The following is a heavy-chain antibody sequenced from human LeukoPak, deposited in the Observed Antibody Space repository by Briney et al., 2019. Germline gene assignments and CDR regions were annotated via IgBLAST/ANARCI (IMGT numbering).Heavy chain of an antibody. CDR1: GFTFSSYS. J-gene: IGHJ6*04. D-gene: IGHD3-22*01. CDR2: ISSSSSYI. V-gene: IGHV3-21*01. Sequence: GGSLRLSCAASGFTFSSYSMNWVRQAPGKGLEWVSSISSSSSYIYYADSVKGRFTISRDNAKNSLYLQMNSLRAEDTAVYYCAELGITMIRGVWGKGTTVTISS. CDR3: AELGITMIRGV.